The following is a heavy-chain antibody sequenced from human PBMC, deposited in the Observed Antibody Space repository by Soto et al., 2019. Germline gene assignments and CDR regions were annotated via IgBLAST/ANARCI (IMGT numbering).Heavy chain of an antibody. J-gene: IGHJ5*02. V-gene: IGHV1-18*01. CDR3: ARVRNVAVAGTRWFDP. D-gene: IGHD6-19*01. CDR2: ISAYNGNT. CDR1: GYTFTSYG. Sequence: ASVKVSCKASGYTFTSYGISWVRQAPGQGLEWMGWISAYNGNTNYAQKLQGRVTMTTDTSTSTAYVELRSLRSDDTAVYYCARVRNVAVAGTRWFDPWGQGTLVTVSS.